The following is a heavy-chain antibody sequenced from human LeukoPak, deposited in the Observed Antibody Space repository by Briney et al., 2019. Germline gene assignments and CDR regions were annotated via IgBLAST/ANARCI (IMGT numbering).Heavy chain of an antibody. Sequence: SETLSLTCTVSGGSISSYYLNWIRQPPGKGLEWIGYIYYSGSTNYNPSLKSRVTISVDTSKNQFSLELTSVTAADTAVYYCARDLSQVGVVTLGASDIWGQGTMVTVSS. V-gene: IGHV4-59*01. J-gene: IGHJ3*02. CDR2: IYYSGST. CDR1: GGSISSYY. D-gene: IGHD3-3*01. CDR3: ARDLSQVGVVTLGASDI.